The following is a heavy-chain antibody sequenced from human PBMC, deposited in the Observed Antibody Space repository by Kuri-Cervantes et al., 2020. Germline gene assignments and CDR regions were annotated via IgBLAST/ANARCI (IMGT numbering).Heavy chain of an antibody. D-gene: IGHD5-12*01. J-gene: IGHJ4*02. CDR1: GFTFSSYA. CDR3: ASALTNRRGYSGYETDY. Sequence: GGSLRLSCAASGFTFSSYAMHWVRQAPGKGLEWVAVISYDGSNKYYADSVKGRFTISRDNAKNSLYLQMNSLRAEDTAVYYCASALTNRRGYSGYETDYWGQGTLVTVSS. V-gene: IGHV3-30-3*01. CDR2: ISYDGSNK.